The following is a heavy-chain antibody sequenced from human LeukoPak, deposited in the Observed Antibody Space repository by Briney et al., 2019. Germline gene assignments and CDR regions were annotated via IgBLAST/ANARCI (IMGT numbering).Heavy chain of an antibody. V-gene: IGHV3-21*01. D-gene: IGHD2-2*01. CDR3: ASAPVVPAAIGDY. J-gene: IGHJ4*02. Sequence: PGGSLRLSCAASGFTFSSYSMNWVRQAPGKGLEWVSSISSSSSYIYYADSVKGRFTISRDNAKNSLYLQMNSLRAEDTAVYYCASAPVVPAAIGDYWGQGTLVTVSS. CDR1: GFTFSSYS. CDR2: ISSSSSYI.